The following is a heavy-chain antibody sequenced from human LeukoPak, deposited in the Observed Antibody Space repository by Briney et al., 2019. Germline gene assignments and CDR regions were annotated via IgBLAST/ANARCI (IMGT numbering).Heavy chain of an antibody. CDR3: AKAGAPYSNSSGLYVFDV. D-gene: IGHD3-22*01. V-gene: IGHV4-39*01. Sequence: SETLSLTCTVSGDSVSSTGYYWGWIRQPPGKGLEWIGTIYYSGSTYYNPSLKSRVTMSEDTSRNQFSLRLSSVNAPDTAVYYCAKAGAPYSNSSGLYVFDVGAKGKRVTVSS. CDR1: GDSVSSTGYY. J-gene: IGHJ3*01. CDR2: IYYSGST.